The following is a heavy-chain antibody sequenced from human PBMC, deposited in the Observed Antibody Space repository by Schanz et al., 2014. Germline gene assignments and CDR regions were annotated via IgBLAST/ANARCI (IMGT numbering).Heavy chain of an antibody. Sequence: EVQLVESGGVVVQPGGSLRLSCAASGFTFDDYSMHWVRQAPGKGLEWVSLITWNGGSTYYADSVKGRFTISRDNSKNSLYLQMNSLRTEDTALYYCAKEVLHLGILDGGQGTLVTVSS. D-gene: IGHD6-13*01. J-gene: IGHJ4*02. V-gene: IGHV3-43*01. CDR3: AKEVLHLGILD. CDR1: GFTFDDYS. CDR2: ITWNGGST.